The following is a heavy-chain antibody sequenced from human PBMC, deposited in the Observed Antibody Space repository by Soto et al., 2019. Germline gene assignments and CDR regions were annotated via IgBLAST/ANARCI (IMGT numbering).Heavy chain of an antibody. Sequence: ATVKVSCKASGYTFTSYGISWVRQAPGQGLEWMGWISAYNGNTNYAQKLQGRVTMTTGTSTSTAYMELRSLRSDDTAVYYCARDYYDSSGYLGSAFDIWGQGTMVTVSS. J-gene: IGHJ3*02. CDR1: GYTFTSYG. CDR3: ARDYYDSSGYLGSAFDI. D-gene: IGHD3-22*01. V-gene: IGHV1-18*01. CDR2: ISAYNGNT.